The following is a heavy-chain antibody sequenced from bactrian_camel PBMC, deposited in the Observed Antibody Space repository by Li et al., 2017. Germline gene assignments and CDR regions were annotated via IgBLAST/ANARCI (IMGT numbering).Heavy chain of an antibody. D-gene: IGHD7*01. Sequence: VQLVESGGGLVQPGGSPRLSCAASGFTFSDSSMSWVRQAPGKGPEWVSTVNIHGTWYADSVKGRFTISADNAKNTVYLQLNSLKTEDMAMYYCAKRDGRFIYFENWGHGTQVTVS. J-gene: IGHJ4*01. CDR1: GFTFSDSS. CDR2: VNIHGT. CDR3: AKRDGRFIYFEN. V-gene: IGHV3S40*01.